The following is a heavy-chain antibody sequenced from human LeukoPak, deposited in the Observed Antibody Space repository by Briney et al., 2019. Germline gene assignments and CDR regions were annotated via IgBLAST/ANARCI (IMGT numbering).Heavy chain of an antibody. CDR2: IRNKVNSYST. CDR3: ARVRYYLDY. Sequence: GGSLRLSCAASGFTFSDHYMDWVRQAPGKGLEWVGRIRNKVNSYSTEYAASVKGRFTISRDDPKNSLYLQMNSLKTEDTAVYYCARVRYYLDYWGQGTLVTVSS. D-gene: IGHD3-9*01. CDR1: GFTFSDHY. V-gene: IGHV3-72*01. J-gene: IGHJ4*02.